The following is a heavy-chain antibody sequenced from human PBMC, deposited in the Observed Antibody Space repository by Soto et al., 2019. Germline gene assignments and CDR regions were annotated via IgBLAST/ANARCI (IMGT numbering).Heavy chain of an antibody. V-gene: IGHV1-8*01. CDR3: ARTYRDIVLLVAGDY. CDR2: MNPNSGNT. Sequence: ASVKVSCKASGYTFTSYDINWVRQATGQGLEWMGWMNPNSGNTGYAQKFQGRVTKTRTTSISTAYMELSSLRSEDKSCDYCARTYRDIVLLVAGDYWGQGTMVTVSS. CDR1: GYTFTSYD. D-gene: IGHD2-15*01. J-gene: IGHJ4*02.